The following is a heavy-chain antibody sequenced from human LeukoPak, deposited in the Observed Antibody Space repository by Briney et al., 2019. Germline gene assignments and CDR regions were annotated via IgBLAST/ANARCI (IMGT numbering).Heavy chain of an antibody. CDR2: IYYSGST. J-gene: IGHJ4*02. CDR1: GGSISSHY. V-gene: IGHV4-59*11. CDR3: ARRYYGYFDY. Sequence: SETLSLTCTVSGGSISSHYWSWIRQPPGKGLEWIGYIYYSGSTNYNPSLKSRVAISVDTSKNQFSLKLSSVTAADTAVYYCARRYYGYFDYWGQGTLVTVSS. D-gene: IGHD3-10*01.